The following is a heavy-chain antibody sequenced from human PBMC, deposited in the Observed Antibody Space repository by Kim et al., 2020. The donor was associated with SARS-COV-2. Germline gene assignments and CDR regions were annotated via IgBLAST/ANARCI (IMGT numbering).Heavy chain of an antibody. CDR1: GFTFSSYS. D-gene: IGHD1-26*01. J-gene: IGHJ6*02. V-gene: IGHV3-21*01. CDR3: ARDGSSEDYYYGMDV. CDR2: ISSSSSYI. Sequence: GGSLRLSCAASGFTFSSYSMNWVRQAPGKGLEWVSSISSSSSYIYYADSVKGRFTISRDNAKNSLYLQMNSLRAEDTAVYYCARDGSSEDYYYGMDVWGQGTTVTVSS.